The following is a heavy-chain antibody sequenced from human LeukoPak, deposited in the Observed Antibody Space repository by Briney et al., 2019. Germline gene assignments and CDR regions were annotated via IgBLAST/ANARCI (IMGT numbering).Heavy chain of an antibody. V-gene: IGHV1-69*06. D-gene: IGHD3-10*01. CDR2: IIPIFGTA. Sequence: GASVKVSCKASGGTFSSYAISWVRQAPGQELEWMGGIIPIFGTANYAQKFQGRVTITADKSTSTAYMELSSLRSEDTAVYYCARSTRKGQLWFDYYYYYMDVWGKGTTVTVSS. CDR1: GGTFSSYA. CDR3: ARSTRKGQLWFDYYYYYMDV. J-gene: IGHJ6*03.